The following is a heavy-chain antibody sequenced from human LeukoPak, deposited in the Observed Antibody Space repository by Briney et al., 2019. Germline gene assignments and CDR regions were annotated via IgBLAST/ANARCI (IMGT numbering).Heavy chain of an antibody. CDR3: VKDLSRAVAADWFDP. D-gene: IGHD6-19*01. J-gene: IGHJ5*02. CDR2: ISDSGGST. CDR1: GLTFSNYD. Sequence: PGGSLRLSCAASGLTFSNYDMSWVRQAPGKGLEWVSSISDSGGSTYYADSVKGRFTVSRGNSKNTLYLQMTNLRAADTAVYYCVKDLSRAVAADWFDPWDQGSLVTVSS. V-gene: IGHV3-23*01.